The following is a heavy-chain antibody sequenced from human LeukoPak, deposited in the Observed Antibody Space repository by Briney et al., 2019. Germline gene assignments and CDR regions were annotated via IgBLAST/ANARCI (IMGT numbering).Heavy chain of an antibody. CDR3: ARAPRDGYNDY. CDR2: IYTSGST. V-gene: IGHV4-61*02. CDR1: GGSISSGSYY. D-gene: IGHD5-24*01. J-gene: IGHJ4*02. Sequence: SETLSLTCTVSGGSISSGSYYWSWIRQPAGKGLEWIGRIYTSGSTNYNPSLKSRVTISVDTSKNQFSLKLSSVTAADTAVYYCARAPRDGYNDYWGQGTLVTVSS.